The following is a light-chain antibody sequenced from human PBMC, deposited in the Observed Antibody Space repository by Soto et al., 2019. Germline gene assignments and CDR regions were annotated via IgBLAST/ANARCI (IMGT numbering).Light chain of an antibody. CDR1: QSINSY. J-gene: IGKJ3*01. V-gene: IGKV1-39*01. CDR3: QQYGSSSLT. CDR2: AAS. Sequence: DIQMTQSPSSLSASVGDRVTITCRASQSINSYLNWYQQKPGKAPKLLIYAASSLQSGVPSSFSGSGSGTDFTLTISRLEPEDFALYYCQQYGSSSLTFGPGTKVDIK.